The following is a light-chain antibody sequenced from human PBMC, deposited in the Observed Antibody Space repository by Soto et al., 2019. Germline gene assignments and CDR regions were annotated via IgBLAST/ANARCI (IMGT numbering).Light chain of an antibody. CDR3: QQYDTYSYT. V-gene: IGKV1-5*01. J-gene: IGKJ2*01. Sequence: DIQMTQSPSTLSASVGDRVTITCRASQSISNWLAWYQQKPGKAPKLLIYDVSSLESGVSSRFSGSGSGTEFTLTISSLQPDDFATYYCQQYDTYSYTFGQGTELEIK. CDR1: QSISNW. CDR2: DVS.